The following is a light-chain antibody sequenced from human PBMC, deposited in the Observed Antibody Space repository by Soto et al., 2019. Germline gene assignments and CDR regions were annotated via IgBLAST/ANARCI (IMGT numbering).Light chain of an antibody. Sequence: NFMLTQPHSVSESPGKTVTISCTGSSGSIASNYVQWYQQRPGSAPTIVIFEHNQRPSGVPDRFSGSIDTSSNSASLTISGRQTGDEADYYCQSYDSDSQGVFGGGTKLPVL. J-gene: IGLJ3*02. CDR2: EHN. CDR3: QSYDSDSQGV. CDR1: SGSIASNY. V-gene: IGLV6-57*02.